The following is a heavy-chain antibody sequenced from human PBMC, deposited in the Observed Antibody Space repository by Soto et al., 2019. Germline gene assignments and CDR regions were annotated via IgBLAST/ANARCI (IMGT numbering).Heavy chain of an antibody. D-gene: IGHD3-3*01. Sequence: GGSLRLSCAASGFTFSDYYMSWIRQAPGKGLEWVAAISYDGINTYYADSVKGRFTISRDNSKNTLYLQMNSLRAEDTAVYYCARVLRFVEWLLAGYGMDVWGQGTTVTVSS. J-gene: IGHJ6*02. CDR3: ARVLRFVEWLLAGYGMDV. CDR2: ISYDGINT. V-gene: IGHV3-30-3*01. CDR1: GFTFSDYY.